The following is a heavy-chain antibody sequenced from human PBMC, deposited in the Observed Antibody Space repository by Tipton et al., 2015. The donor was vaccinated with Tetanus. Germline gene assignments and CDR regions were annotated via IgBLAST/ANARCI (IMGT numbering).Heavy chain of an antibody. CDR2: ISGSGAT. CDR3: ARANYASSKKGPFDS. CDR1: GGSMGTNH. J-gene: IGHJ4*02. V-gene: IGHV4-59*01. Sequence: TLSLTCSVSGGSMGTNHWVWIRQPPGKGLEWLAYISGSGATNSNYYLKSRITMTRDTSRNQFSLTLTSVTAADTAVYYCARANYASSKKGPFDSWGQGSLVIVSS. D-gene: IGHD1-7*01.